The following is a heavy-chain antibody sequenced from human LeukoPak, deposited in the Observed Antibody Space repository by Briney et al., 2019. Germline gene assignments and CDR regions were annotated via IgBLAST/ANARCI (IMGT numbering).Heavy chain of an antibody. Sequence: PSETLSLTCTVSGGSIRSDNYYWSWTRQFPGKGLEWIGYIYYSGDTYYNPSLKSRVTMSVDTSKNHFSLNLNSVTAADTAIYYCARLYGSGSNYLDYWGQGTLVTVSS. J-gene: IGHJ4*02. D-gene: IGHD3-10*01. CDR1: GGSIRSDNYY. V-gene: IGHV4-31*03. CDR3: ARLYGSGSNYLDY. CDR2: IYYSGDT.